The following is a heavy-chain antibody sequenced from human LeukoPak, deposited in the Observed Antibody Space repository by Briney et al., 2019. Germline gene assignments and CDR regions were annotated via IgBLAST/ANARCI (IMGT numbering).Heavy chain of an antibody. CDR3: AQTTGWPGFDF. CDR2: IYNGRNT. CDR1: GASTSSRY. D-gene: IGHD6-19*01. Sequence: SETLSLTCSASGASTSSRYWSWIRQSPGRTLEWIGYIYNGRNTKYNPSLTSRVTISVDTSKNQFSLSLTSVTAADTAIYYCAQTTGWPGFDFWGPGALVTVSS. V-gene: IGHV4-59*08. J-gene: IGHJ4*02.